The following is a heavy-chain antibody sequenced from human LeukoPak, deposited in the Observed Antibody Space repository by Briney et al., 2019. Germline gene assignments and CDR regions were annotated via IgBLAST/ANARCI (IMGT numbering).Heavy chain of an antibody. Sequence: GGSLRLSCAASGFTFSYYSMNWVRQAPGKGLEWVSYISDSSDTMYYADTVKGRFTISRDNAKNSLYLQMNGLRAEDTALYYCARDKDQYSGYDSGLFGYWGQGTLVTASS. CDR3: ARDKDQYSGYDSGLFGY. J-gene: IGHJ4*02. CDR2: ISDSSDTM. V-gene: IGHV3-48*01. CDR1: GFTFSYYS. D-gene: IGHD5-12*01.